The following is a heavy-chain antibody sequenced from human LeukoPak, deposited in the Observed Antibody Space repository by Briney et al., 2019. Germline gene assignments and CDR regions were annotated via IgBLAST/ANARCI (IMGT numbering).Heavy chain of an antibody. D-gene: IGHD3-10*01. J-gene: IGHJ4*02. CDR2: INNDGSTT. Sequence: PGGSLRLSCAASGFTFANTWMHWVRQAPGKGLVWVSLINNDGSTTNYADSVKGRFTISRDNAKNTVYLQMNSLRAEDTAVYYCAIGGTYGSGSWGQGILVTVSS. V-gene: IGHV3-74*01. CDR1: GFTFANTW. CDR3: AIGGTYGSGS.